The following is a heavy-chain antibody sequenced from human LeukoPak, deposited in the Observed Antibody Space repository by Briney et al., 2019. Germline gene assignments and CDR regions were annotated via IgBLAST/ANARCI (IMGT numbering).Heavy chain of an antibody. CDR2: IYYSGST. CDR3: ARGSSWYFDY. J-gene: IGHJ4*02. V-gene: IGHV4-59*01. CDR1: GGSFSGYY. Sequence: SETLSLTCAVYGGSFSGYYWSWIRQPPGKGLEWIGYIYYSGSTNYNPSLKSRVTISVDTSKNQFSLKLSSVTAADTAVYYCARGSSWYFDYWGQGTLVTVSS. D-gene: IGHD6-13*01.